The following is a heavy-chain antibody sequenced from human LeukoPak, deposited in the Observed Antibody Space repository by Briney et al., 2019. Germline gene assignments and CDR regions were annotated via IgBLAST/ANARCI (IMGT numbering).Heavy chain of an antibody. CDR1: GFTFSSYA. CDR2: ISGSGGST. D-gene: IGHD3-10*01. CDR3: AKDLLMYYYGSGSYSAFDY. Sequence: GGSLRLSCAASGFTFSSYAMSWVRQAPGKGLEWVSAISGSGGSTYYADSVKGRFTISRDNSKNTLYLQMNSLRAEDTAVYYCAKDLLMYYYGSGSYSAFDYWGQGTLVTVSS. V-gene: IGHV3-23*01. J-gene: IGHJ4*02.